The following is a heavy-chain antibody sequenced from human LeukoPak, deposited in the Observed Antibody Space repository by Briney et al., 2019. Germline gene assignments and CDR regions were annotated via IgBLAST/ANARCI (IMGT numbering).Heavy chain of an antibody. V-gene: IGHV3-74*01. D-gene: IGHD2-21*02. CDR3: ARDRLAYCGGDCYSDGMDV. J-gene: IGHJ6*02. CDR1: GFTFSSYW. Sequence: GGSLRLSCAASGFTFSSYWMHWVRQAPGKGLVWVSRINSDGSSTSYADSVKGRFTISRDNAKNTLYLQMNSLRAEDTAVYYCARDRLAYCGGDCYSDGMDVWGQGTTVTVSS. CDR2: INSDGSST.